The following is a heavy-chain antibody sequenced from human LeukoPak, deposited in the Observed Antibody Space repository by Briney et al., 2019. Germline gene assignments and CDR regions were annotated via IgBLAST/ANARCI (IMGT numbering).Heavy chain of an antibody. CDR3: ASGGGAFDY. Sequence: GASVKVSCKASGYTFTGYYMHWVRQAPGQGLEWMGWINPKNGDTEYAQKFQGSVTMTRDTSISTGYMELRRLTSDDTAVYYCASGGGAFDYWGQGTLVTVSS. D-gene: IGHD3-16*01. CDR2: INPKNGDT. CDR1: GYTFTGYY. J-gene: IGHJ4*02. V-gene: IGHV1-2*02.